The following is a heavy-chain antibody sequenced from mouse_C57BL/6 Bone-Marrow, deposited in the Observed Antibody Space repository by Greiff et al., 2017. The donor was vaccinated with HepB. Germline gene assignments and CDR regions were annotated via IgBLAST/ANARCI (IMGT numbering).Heavy chain of an antibody. CDR2: IYPRSGNT. D-gene: IGHD1-1*01. Sequence: VQLKESGAELARPGASVKLSCKASGYTFTSYGISWVKQRTGQGLEWIGEIYPRSGNTYYNEKFKGKATLTADKSSSTAYMELRSLTSEDSAVYFCARSYYYGSRGFDVWGTGTTVTVSS. V-gene: IGHV1-81*01. CDR1: GYTFTSYG. CDR3: ARSYYYGSRGFDV. J-gene: IGHJ1*03.